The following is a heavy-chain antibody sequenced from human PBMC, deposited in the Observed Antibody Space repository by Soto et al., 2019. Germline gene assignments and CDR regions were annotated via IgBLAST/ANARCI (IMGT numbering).Heavy chain of an antibody. V-gene: IGHV4-61*01. CDR3: AREGNLGRWLQPLDF. D-gene: IGHD5-12*01. CDR1: GGSVSSGSYY. J-gene: IGHJ4*02. CDR2: IHYNGNT. Sequence: PSETLSLTCTVSGGSVSSGSYYWSWIRQPPGKGLEWIGNIHYNGNTKYNPSLKSRVTMSLDTSKNQFSLRLISVTAADTAKYFCAREGNLGRWLQPLDFWGQGTLVTVSS.